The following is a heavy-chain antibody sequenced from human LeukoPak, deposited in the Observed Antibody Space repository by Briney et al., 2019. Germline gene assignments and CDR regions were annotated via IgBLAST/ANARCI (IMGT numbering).Heavy chain of an antibody. D-gene: IGHD6-13*01. CDR2: INHSGST. J-gene: IGHJ6*03. CDR1: GGSFSGYY. Sequence: SETLSLTCAVYGGSFSGYYWSWIRQPPGKGLEWIGEINHSGSTNYNPSLKSRVTISVDTSKNQFSLKLSSVTAADTAVYYCARLRFSSSWYDYYYYYMDVWGKGTTVTISS. CDR3: ARLRFSSSWYDYYYYYMDV. V-gene: IGHV4-34*01.